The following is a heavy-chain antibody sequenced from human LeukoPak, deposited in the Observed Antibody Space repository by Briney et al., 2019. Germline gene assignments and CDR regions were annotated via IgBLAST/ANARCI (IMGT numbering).Heavy chain of an antibody. CDR3: ARRVVVPAAIRVYNWFDP. CDR2: INHSGST. D-gene: IGHD2-2*02. V-gene: IGHV4-34*01. Sequence: PSETLSLTCAVYGGSFSGYYWSWIRQPPGKGLEWIGEINHSGSTNYNPSLKSRVTISVDTSKNQFSLKLSSVAAADTAVYYCARRVVVPAAIRVYNWFDPWGQGTLVTISS. J-gene: IGHJ5*02. CDR1: GGSFSGYY.